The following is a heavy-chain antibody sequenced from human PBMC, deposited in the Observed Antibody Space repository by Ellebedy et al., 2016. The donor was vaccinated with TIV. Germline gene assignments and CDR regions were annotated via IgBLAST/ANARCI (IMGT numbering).Heavy chain of an antibody. CDR2: ISDST. V-gene: IGHV3-23*01. D-gene: IGHD1-14*01. CDR1: GFTFSSYA. Sequence: PGGSLRLSCAASGFTFSSYAMSWVRQAPGKGLEWVSGISDSTYSADSVKGRFTISRDNSQNTLYLQMNSLRAEDTAVYYCARGRSGTYIHHAFDYWGQGTLVTVSS. J-gene: IGHJ4*02. CDR3: ARGRSGTYIHHAFDY.